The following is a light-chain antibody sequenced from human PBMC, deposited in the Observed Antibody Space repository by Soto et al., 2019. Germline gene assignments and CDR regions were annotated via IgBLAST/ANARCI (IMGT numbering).Light chain of an antibody. CDR1: QCVSSSY. CDR3: QQYSSSPPEFT. J-gene: IGKJ3*01. Sequence: EIVLTQSPGTLSLSPGERPTLACRASQCVSSSYLAWYQQRPGQAHRLLIFVASNRATGIPDRFIGSGSGTGFTLTVSRLEPEEFAVYFCQQYSSSPPEFTFGPGTKVDSK. V-gene: IGKV3-20*01. CDR2: VAS.